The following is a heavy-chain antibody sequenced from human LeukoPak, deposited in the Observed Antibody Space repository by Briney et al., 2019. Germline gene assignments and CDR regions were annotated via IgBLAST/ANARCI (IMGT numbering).Heavy chain of an antibody. V-gene: IGHV3-30*18. J-gene: IGHJ4*02. CDR3: AKGITMVRGPYDY. D-gene: IGHD3-10*01. CDR1: GFTFSSYG. CDR2: ISYDGSNK. Sequence: GRSLRLSCAASGFTFSSYGMHWVRQAPGKGLEWVAVISYDGSNKYYADSVKGRFTISRDNSKNTLYLQMNSLRAEDTAVYYCAKGITMVRGPYDYWGQGTLVTVSS.